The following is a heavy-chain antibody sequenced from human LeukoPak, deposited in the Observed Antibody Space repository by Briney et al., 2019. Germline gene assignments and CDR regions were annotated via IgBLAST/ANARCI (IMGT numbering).Heavy chain of an antibody. Sequence: ASVKVSCKASGYTFTGYYMHWVRQAPGQGLEWMGWIHPNSGGTNYAQKLQGRVTMTRDTSISTAYMELSRLRSDDTAVYYCARDEFCSSTSCYADYYYYGMDVWGLGTTVTVSS. V-gene: IGHV1-2*02. D-gene: IGHD2-2*01. J-gene: IGHJ6*02. CDR2: IHPNSGGT. CDR1: GYTFTGYY. CDR3: ARDEFCSSTSCYADYYYYGMDV.